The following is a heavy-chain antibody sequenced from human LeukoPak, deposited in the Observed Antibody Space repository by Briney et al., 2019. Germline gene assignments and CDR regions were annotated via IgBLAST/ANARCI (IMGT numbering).Heavy chain of an antibody. CDR3: AKELGRSGILDY. CDR1: GFTFSSYA. D-gene: IGHD3-10*01. CDR2: ISGSGGST. J-gene: IGHJ4*02. V-gene: IGHV3-23*01. Sequence: GGSLRLSCAASGFTFSSYAMSWVRQTPGKGLEWVSVISGSGGSTYYADSVKGRFIISRDNSKNTLYLQMNSLRAEDTAVYYCAKELGRSGILDYWGQGTLVTVSS.